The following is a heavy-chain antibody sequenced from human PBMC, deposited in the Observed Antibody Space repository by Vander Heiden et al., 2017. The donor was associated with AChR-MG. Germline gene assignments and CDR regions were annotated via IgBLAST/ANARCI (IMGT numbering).Heavy chain of an antibody. V-gene: IGHV3-23*01. CDR1: GFTFSRYA. D-gene: IGHD4-17*01. CDR2: ISGSGGST. Sequence: EVQLLESGGGLVQPGGSLRLSCAASGFTFSRYAMSWFRQAPGKGLEWVSAISGSGGSTYYADSVKGRFTISRDNSKNTLYLQMNSLRAEDTAVYYCAKYRGDYGDYGPVDYWGQGTLVTVSS. CDR3: AKYRGDYGDYGPVDY. J-gene: IGHJ4*02.